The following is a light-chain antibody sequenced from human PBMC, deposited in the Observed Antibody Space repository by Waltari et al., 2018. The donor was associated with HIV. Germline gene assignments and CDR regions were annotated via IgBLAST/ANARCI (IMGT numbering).Light chain of an antibody. Sequence: QSMLTQPPSTSGTPGQRVPISCSGSTSNIGSNPVTWYQQLPGMAPRLLVSSNRQRPSWVPNRFSGSKSGTSASLAISGLQPDDGSDYYCAAWDDSLDGVVFGGGTKVTVL. J-gene: IGLJ2*01. CDR1: TSNIGSNP. CDR2: SNR. V-gene: IGLV1-44*01. CDR3: AAWDDSLDGVV.